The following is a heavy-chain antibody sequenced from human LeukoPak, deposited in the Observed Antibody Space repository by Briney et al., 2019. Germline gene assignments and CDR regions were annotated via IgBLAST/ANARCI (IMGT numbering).Heavy chain of an antibody. CDR1: GFTFSSYA. D-gene: IGHD5-12*01. V-gene: IGHV3-23*01. CDR3: AKDRTKVATKNWYFDL. J-gene: IGHJ2*01. CDR2: ISYSGRSI. Sequence: GGSLRLSCAASGFTFSSYAMSWVRQAPGKGLEWVSAISYSGRSIYYADSVKGRFTISRDNSKNTVYLQMNSLRAEDTAVYYCAKDRTKVATKNWYFDLWGRGTLVTVSS.